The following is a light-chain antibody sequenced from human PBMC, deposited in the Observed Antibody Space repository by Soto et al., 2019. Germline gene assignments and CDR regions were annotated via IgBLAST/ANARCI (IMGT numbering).Light chain of an antibody. CDR1: QTISTY. V-gene: IGKV1-39*01. CDR2: AAS. J-gene: IGKJ2*01. CDR3: QQSHGIPYT. Sequence: DIQMSQCPSSLSASVGDRVTITCRASQTISTYLNWYQQKPGKAPKLLIYAASTLQSGVPSRFSGSGSGTDFTLTINSLQPEDFATYYCQQSHGIPYTFGQGTKLEIK.